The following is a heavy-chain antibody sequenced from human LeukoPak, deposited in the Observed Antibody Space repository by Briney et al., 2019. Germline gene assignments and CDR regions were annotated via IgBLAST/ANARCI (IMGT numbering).Heavy chain of an antibody. D-gene: IGHD6-13*01. J-gene: IGHJ4*01. CDR3: AAAPYSSSWYFSDY. V-gene: IGHV4-39*01. Sequence: SETLSLTCTVSGDSISSSRYYWGWIRQPPGKGLEWIGTVYYSGSTYYNPSLQSRVTISVDTSKNQFSLKLISVTAADTAVYYCAAAPYSSSWYFSDYWGQATLVTVYS. CDR2: VYYSGST. CDR1: GDSISSSRYY.